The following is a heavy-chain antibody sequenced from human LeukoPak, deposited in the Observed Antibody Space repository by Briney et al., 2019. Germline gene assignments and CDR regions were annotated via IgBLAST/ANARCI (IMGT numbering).Heavy chain of an antibody. CDR1: GGSISSYY. Sequence: SETLSLTYTVSGGSISSYYCTWIRQPPGKGLEWIGYIYNSGSTNYNPSLKSRVTISVDTSKNQFSLKLSSVTAADTAVYYCARSYGDYSADYWGQGTLVTVSS. CDR2: IYNSGST. V-gene: IGHV4-59*01. J-gene: IGHJ4*02. CDR3: ARSYGDYSADY. D-gene: IGHD4-17*01.